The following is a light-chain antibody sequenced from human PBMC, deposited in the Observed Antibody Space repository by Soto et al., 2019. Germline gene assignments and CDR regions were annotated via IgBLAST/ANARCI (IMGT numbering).Light chain of an antibody. J-gene: IGLJ2*01. CDR3: SSFRSSSTLGI. CDR1: SSDIGGYKY. V-gene: IGLV2-14*01. CDR2: EVS. Sequence: QSLLTQPASVSGSPGQSITISCTGTSSDIGGYKYVSWYQQHPGKAPKLIIYEVSNRPSGVSFRFSGSKSGNTASLTISGLQAEDEADYYCSSFRSSSTLGIFGGGTKVTVL.